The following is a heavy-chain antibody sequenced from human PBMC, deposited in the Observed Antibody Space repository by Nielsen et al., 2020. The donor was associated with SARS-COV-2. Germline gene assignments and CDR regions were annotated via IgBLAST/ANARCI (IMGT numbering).Heavy chain of an antibody. CDR2: IKQDGSEK. CDR3: ASGNYYYYMDV. D-gene: IGHD1-1*01. V-gene: IGHV3-7*01. CDR1: GFTFSSYW. Sequence: GGSLRLSCAASGFTFSSYWMSWVRQAPGKGLEWVANIKQDGSEKYYVDSVKGRFTISRDNAKNSLYLQMNSLRAEDTAVYYCASGNYYYYMDVWGKGTTVTVSS. J-gene: IGHJ6*03.